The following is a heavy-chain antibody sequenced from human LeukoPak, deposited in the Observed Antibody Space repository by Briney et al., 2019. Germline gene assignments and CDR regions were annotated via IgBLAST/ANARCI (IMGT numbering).Heavy chain of an antibody. CDR1: GFTFSSFA. V-gene: IGHV3-23*01. J-gene: IGHJ4*02. CDR2: ISGSGGNT. CDR3: AKVPRYGSAGACQTQYFDY. Sequence: PGGSLRLSCAASGFTFSSFAMSWVRQAPGKGLEWVSAISGSGGNTYYADSVKGRFTISRDNSKNTLYLQMNSLRAQDTAVYYCAKVPRYGSAGACQTQYFDYWGQGTLVTVSS. D-gene: IGHD2-15*01.